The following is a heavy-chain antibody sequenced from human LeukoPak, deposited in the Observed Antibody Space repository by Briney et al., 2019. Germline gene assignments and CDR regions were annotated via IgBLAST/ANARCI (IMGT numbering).Heavy chain of an antibody. CDR1: GFTFSSYG. V-gene: IGHV3-23*01. D-gene: IGHD3-10*01. Sequence: GGTLRLSCAASGFTFSSYGMSWVRQAPGKGLEWVSAISGSGGSTYYADSVKGRFTTSRDNAKNSLYLQMNSLRAEDTAVYYCARRVPGYYYYYYMDVWGKGTTVTISS. J-gene: IGHJ6*03. CDR3: ARRVPGYYYYYYMDV. CDR2: ISGSGGST.